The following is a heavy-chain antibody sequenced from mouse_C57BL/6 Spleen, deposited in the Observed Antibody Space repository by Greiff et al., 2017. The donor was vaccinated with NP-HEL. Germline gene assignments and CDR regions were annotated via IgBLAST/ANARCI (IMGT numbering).Heavy chain of an antibody. CDR3: TRSRIITTVVATRGFAY. CDR2: IDPETGGT. J-gene: IGHJ3*01. Sequence: QVQLQQSGAELVRPGASVTLSCKASGYTFTDYEMHWVKQTPVHGLEWIGAIDPETGGTAYNQKFKGKAILTADKSSSTAYMELRSLISEDSAVYYCTRSRIITTVVATRGFAYWGQGTLVTVSA. V-gene: IGHV1-15*01. CDR1: GYTFTDYE. D-gene: IGHD1-1*01.